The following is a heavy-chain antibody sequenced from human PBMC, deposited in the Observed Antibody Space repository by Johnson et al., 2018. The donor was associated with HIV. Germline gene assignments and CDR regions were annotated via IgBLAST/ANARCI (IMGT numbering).Heavy chain of an antibody. CDR1: GFTFSNYW. V-gene: IGHV3-7*05. CDR3: ARMGVNHHSCGCRYGACGL. J-gene: IGHJ3*01. Sequence: QLVESGGGLVQPGGSLRLSCAASGFTFSNYWMTWVRQAPGKGLEWVANIQQDGSDTYYVDSVKGRFTISRDNAKNSQYLQMNRLRAEDTVVYYCARMGVNHHSCGCRYGACGLRGQGTMVTVSS. D-gene: IGHD4-17*01. CDR2: IQQDGSDT.